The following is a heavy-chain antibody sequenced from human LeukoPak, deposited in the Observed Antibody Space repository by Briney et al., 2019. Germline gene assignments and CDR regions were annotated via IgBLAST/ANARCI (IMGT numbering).Heavy chain of an antibody. CDR3: ARLGSSGWYSDY. J-gene: IGHJ4*02. CDR1: GYSFTNYW. V-gene: IGHV5-10-1*01. D-gene: IGHD6-19*01. Sequence: GESLKISCKGSGYSFTNYWISWVRQMPGKGLEWMGRIDPSDSYTDYSPSFQGHVTISADKSVSTAYLQWSSLKASDTAMYYCARLGSSGWYSDYWGQGTLVTVSS. CDR2: IDPSDSYT.